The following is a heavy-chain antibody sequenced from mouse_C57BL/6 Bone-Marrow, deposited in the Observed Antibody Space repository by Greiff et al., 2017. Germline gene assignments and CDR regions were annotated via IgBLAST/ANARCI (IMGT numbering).Heavy chain of an antibody. J-gene: IGHJ4*01. Sequence: EVKLMESGGGLVKPGGSLKLSCAASGFTFSDYGMHWVRQAPETGLEWVAYISSGSSTIYYADTVKGRFTISRDNAKNTLFLQMTSLRSEDTAMYYCARSLYGSSPYYAMDYWGQGTSVTVSS. CDR2: ISSGSSTI. V-gene: IGHV5-17*01. D-gene: IGHD1-1*01. CDR1: GFTFSDYG. CDR3: ARSLYGSSPYYAMDY.